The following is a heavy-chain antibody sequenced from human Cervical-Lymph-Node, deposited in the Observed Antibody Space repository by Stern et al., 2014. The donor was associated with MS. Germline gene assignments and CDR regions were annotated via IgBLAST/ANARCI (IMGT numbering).Heavy chain of an antibody. CDR2: IDPDRGDT. V-gene: IGHV1-2*02. D-gene: IGHD6-13*01. J-gene: IGHJ3*02. CDR1: GYIFTAYY. Sequence: QVQLVESGAEVKKPGASVKVSCTAAGYIFTAYYIHWLRQAPGQGLVWLGWIDPDRGDTNYAQKFQGRVTMTRDTSISTAYMELTSPTSDDTAVYYCARMAYSNIYYAGLDIWGQGTMVTVSS. CDR3: ARMAYSNIYYAGLDI.